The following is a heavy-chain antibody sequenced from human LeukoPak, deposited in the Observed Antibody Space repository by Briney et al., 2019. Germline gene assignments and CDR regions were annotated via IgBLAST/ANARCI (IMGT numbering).Heavy chain of an antibody. D-gene: IGHD5-12*01. CDR3: AKMGEYSGYYFDN. CDR2: ISGNGGST. V-gene: IGHV3-23*01. CDR1: GFTFSNSV. J-gene: IGHJ4*02. Sequence: GGSLRLSCAASGFTFSNSVMDWVRQGQGVGLEWVSSISGNGGSTSYAESLKGRFTISRDNSKNTVYLQMNSLRAEDTAVYFCAKMGEYSGYYFDNWGQGTLVTVSS.